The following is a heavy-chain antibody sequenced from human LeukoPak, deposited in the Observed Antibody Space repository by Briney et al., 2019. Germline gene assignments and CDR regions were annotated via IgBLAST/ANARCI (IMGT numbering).Heavy chain of an antibody. CDR3: AKDEFVASDFTGAFDI. J-gene: IGHJ3*02. V-gene: IGHV3-9*03. Sequence: HTGGSLRLSCAASGFTFDDYAMHWVRQAPGKGLEWVSGISWNSGSIGYADSVKGRFTISRDNAKNSLYLQMNSLRAEDMALYYCAKDEFVASDFTGAFDIWGQGTMVTVSS. CDR2: ISWNSGSI. D-gene: IGHD2-8*02. CDR1: GFTFDDYA.